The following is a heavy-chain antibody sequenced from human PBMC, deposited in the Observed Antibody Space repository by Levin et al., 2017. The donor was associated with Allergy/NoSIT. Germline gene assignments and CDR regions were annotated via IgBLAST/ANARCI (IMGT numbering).Heavy chain of an antibody. CDR3: STENYYENSGYPRDSDDFDI. CDR1: GFTFSNAW. V-gene: IGHV3-15*01. J-gene: IGHJ3*02. CDR2: VKSKNNGGTT. Sequence: GGSLRLSCAASGFTFSNAWMNWIRQTPGKGLEWVGRVKSKNNGGTTDYAASVKGRFTVSRDDSKNMLYLQMNSLRNEDTAVYYCSTENYYENSGYPRDSDDFDIWGQGTMVTVST. D-gene: IGHD3-22*01.